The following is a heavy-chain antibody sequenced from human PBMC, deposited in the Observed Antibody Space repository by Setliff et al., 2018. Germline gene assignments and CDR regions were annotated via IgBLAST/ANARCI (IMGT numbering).Heavy chain of an antibody. D-gene: IGHD2-21*02. CDR3: ARGFDVCGGGACYTDGPYYFDY. Sequence: LETLSLTCAVYGESFSGHYWSWIRQPPGKGLEWIGEINHSGSTNYNPSLKSRVTISVDTSKNQFSLKLSSVAAADTAVYYCARGFDVCGGGACYTDGPYYFDYWGLGTLVTVSS. V-gene: IGHV4-34*01. CDR2: INHSGST. CDR1: GESFSGHY. J-gene: IGHJ4*02.